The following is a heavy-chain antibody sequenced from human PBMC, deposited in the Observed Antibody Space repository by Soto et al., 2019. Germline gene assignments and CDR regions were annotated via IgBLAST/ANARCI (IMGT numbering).Heavy chain of an antibody. CDR3: ASPKEDSSSWYDYYYGMDV. D-gene: IGHD6-13*01. CDR1: GYTFTSYA. V-gene: IGHV1-3*01. CDR2: INAGSGNT. Sequence: ASVKVSCKASGYTFTSYAMHWVRQAPGQRLEWMGWINAGSGNTKYSQKFQGRVTITRDTSASTAYMELSSLRSEDTAVYYCASPKEDSSSWYDYYYGMDVWGQGTTVTVSS. J-gene: IGHJ6*02.